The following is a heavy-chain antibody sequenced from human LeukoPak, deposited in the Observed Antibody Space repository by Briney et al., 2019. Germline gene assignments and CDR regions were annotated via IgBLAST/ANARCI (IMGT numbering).Heavy chain of an antibody. Sequence: GRSLRLSCAASGFTFNSYGMHWVRQAPGKGLEWVSIIYSGGSTFYADSVKGRFTISRDNSKNTLYLQMNSLRAEDTAVYYCARGGSYLSAFDIWGQGTMVTVSS. CDR1: GFTFNSYG. CDR2: IYSGGST. CDR3: ARGGSYLSAFDI. V-gene: IGHV3-53*01. D-gene: IGHD1-26*01. J-gene: IGHJ3*02.